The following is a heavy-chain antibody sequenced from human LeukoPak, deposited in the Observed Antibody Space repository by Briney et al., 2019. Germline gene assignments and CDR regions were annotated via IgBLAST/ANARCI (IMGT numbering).Heavy chain of an antibody. J-gene: IGHJ3*02. CDR2: IVSSGGNT. V-gene: IGHV3-23*01. D-gene: IGHD6-13*01. Sequence: GGSLRLSCAASGFTFNSYAMTWVRQAPGKGLEWVSSIVSSGGNTKYADSVMGRFAISRDNSMNIVYLQRNCLRGYASALYYCANGLSGSCYDALDIWGQGTMVTVSS. CDR1: GFTFNSYA. CDR3: ANGLSGSCYDALDI.